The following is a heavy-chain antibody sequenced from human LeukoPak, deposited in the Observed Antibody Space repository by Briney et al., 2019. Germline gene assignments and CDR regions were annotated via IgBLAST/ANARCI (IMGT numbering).Heavy chain of an antibody. V-gene: IGHV1-2*02. D-gene: IGHD3-10*01. CDR2: INPNSGGT. J-gene: IGHJ5*02. CDR1: GYTFTGYY. CDR3: ARAAANGDWFDP. Sequence: ASVKVSCKASGYTFTGYYMHWVRQAPGQGLEWMGWINPNSGGTNYAQKFQGRVTMTRDTSISTAYMELSSLRSEDTAVYYCARAAANGDWFDPWGQGTLVTVSS.